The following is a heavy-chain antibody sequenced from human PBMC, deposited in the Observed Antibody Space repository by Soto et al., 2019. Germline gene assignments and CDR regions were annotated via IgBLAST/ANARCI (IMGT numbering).Heavy chain of an antibody. CDR3: ARRYSYGYYDY. D-gene: IGHD5-18*01. J-gene: IGHJ4*02. Sequence: PSETLSLTCAVSGGSISSSSWWSWVRQPPGKGLEWIGEIYHTGNTNYNPSLKSRVTISVDTSKNQFSLKLSSVTAADTAVYYCARRYSYGYYDYWGQGTLVTVSS. CDR1: GGSISSSSW. CDR2: IYHTGNT. V-gene: IGHV4-4*02.